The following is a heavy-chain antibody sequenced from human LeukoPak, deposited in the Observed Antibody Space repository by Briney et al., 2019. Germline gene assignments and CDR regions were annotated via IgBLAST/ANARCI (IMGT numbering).Heavy chain of an antibody. CDR2: IIPIFGTA. V-gene: IGHV1-69*13. J-gene: IGHJ4*02. CDR1: GGTFSSYA. D-gene: IGHD1-1*01. CDR3: ARDRLERRMGYFDY. Sequence: SVKVSCKASGGTFSSYAISWVRQAPGQGLEWMGGIIPIFGTANYAQKFQGRVTITADESTSTAYMELSSLRSEDTAVYYCARDRLERRMGYFDYWGQGTLVTVSS.